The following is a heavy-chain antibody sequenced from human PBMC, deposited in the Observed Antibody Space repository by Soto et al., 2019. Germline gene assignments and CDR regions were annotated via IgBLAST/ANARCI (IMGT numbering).Heavy chain of an antibody. J-gene: IGHJ4*02. CDR3: AKVESSGCASS. D-gene: IGHD5-12*01. V-gene: IGHV3-30*18. Sequence: QVQLVESGGGVVQPGRSLRLSCAASGFTFSSYGMHWVRQAPGKGLEWVAVISYDGSNKYYADSVKGRFTISRDNSKNKLYLQINSLRAEDTAVYYCAKVESSGCASSWGQGTLVTVSS. CDR2: ISYDGSNK. CDR1: GFTFSSYG.